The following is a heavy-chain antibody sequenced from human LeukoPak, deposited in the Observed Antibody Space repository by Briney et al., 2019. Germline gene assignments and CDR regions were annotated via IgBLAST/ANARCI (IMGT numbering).Heavy chain of an antibody. CDR1: VDSISRGGYY. V-gene: IGHV4-31*03. CDR3: ARVHCSSIRCYTARPLAGYMDV. J-gene: IGHJ6*03. D-gene: IGHD2-2*02. CDR2: IYYIGST. Sequence: SETLSLTCTLSVDSISRGGYYGRWGRQHRGGGRHWNLYIYYIGSTNYHPSLKSRVTISLDTSKKQLSLKLSSVSAADTAVYYCARVHCSSIRCYTARPLAGYMDVWGKGTTVTVSS.